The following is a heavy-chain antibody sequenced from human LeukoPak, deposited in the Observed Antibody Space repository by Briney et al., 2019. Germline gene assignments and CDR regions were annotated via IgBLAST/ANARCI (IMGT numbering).Heavy chain of an antibody. J-gene: IGHJ4*02. CDR3: ARHRPLYYGSGSYAGY. CDR2: IYPGDSDT. CDR1: GYSFTSYW. D-gene: IGHD3-10*01. Sequence: GESLKISCKGSGYSFTSYWIGWLRQMPGRGLEWMGIIYPGDSDTRYSPSFQGQVTISADKSISTAYLQWSSLKASDTAMYYCARHRPLYYGSGSYAGYWGQGTLVTVSS. V-gene: IGHV5-51*01.